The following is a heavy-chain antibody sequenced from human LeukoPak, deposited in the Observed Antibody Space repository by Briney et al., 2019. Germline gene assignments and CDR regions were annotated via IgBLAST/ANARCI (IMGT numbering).Heavy chain of an antibody. CDR1: GLIFTDYA. Sequence: GGSLRLSCAASGLIFTDYAMHWVRQPPGKGLEWVALVSYDGRNENYADSVKGRFTISRDTSKSTLYLQLNSLRPEDTAVYYCAQDEHPWYFGLWGRGTLVTVSS. CDR2: VSYDGRNE. D-gene: IGHD1/OR15-1a*01. J-gene: IGHJ2*01. CDR3: AQDEHPWYFGL. V-gene: IGHV3-30*04.